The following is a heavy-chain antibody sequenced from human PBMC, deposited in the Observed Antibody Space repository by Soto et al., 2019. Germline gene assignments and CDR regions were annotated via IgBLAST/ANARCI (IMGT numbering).Heavy chain of an antibody. J-gene: IGHJ4*02. CDR1: GGSISSYY. CDR3: ASSVEWLPMLFDY. V-gene: IGHV4-59*08. CDR2: IYYSGST. D-gene: IGHD3-3*01. Sequence: SETLSLTCTVSGGSISSYYWSWIRQPPGKGLEWIGYIYYSGSTNYNPSLKSRVTISVDTSKNQFSLKLSSVTAADTAVYYCASSVEWLPMLFDYWGQGTLVTVSS.